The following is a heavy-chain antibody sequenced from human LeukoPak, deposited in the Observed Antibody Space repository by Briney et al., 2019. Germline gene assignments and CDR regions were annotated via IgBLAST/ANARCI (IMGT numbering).Heavy chain of an antibody. D-gene: IGHD3-10*01. V-gene: IGHV3-64*01. Sequence: GGSLRLSCAASGFTFSNYAMHWVRQAPGKGLEYVSTISSNGGSTYYANSVKGRFTISRDNSKNTLYLQMGSLRAEDMAVYYCARDYASGSYPRIYFDYWGQGTLVTVSS. CDR1: GFTFSNYA. CDR3: ARDYASGSYPRIYFDY. J-gene: IGHJ4*02. CDR2: ISSNGGST.